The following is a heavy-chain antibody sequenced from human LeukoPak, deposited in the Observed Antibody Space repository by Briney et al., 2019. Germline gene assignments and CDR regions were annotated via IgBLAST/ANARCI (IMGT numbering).Heavy chain of an antibody. V-gene: IGHV3-23*01. D-gene: IGHD2-15*01. J-gene: IGHJ4*02. Sequence: PGESLRLSCAASGFTFRNFAMSWVRQAPGKGLKWVSGLSSGGTKTFYAPSVKGPFTISRDDSNSTVLLQMSSLRVEDTAIYYCAKDIEHFDSWGQGTLVIVSS. CDR3: AKDIEHFDS. CDR2: LSSGGTKT. CDR1: GFTFRNFA.